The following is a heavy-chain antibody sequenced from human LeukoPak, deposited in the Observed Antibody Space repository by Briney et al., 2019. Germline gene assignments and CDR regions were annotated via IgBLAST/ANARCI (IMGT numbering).Heavy chain of an antibody. Sequence: PGGSLRLSCAASGFTVSSNYMSWVRQAPGKGLEWVSVIYSGGSTYYADSVKGRFTISRDNSKSTLYLQMNSLRAEDTAVYYCARDLRYYDSSGYLDYWGQGTLVTVSS. D-gene: IGHD3-22*01. CDR2: IYSGGST. CDR1: GFTVSSNY. CDR3: ARDLRYYDSSGYLDY. V-gene: IGHV3-53*01. J-gene: IGHJ4*02.